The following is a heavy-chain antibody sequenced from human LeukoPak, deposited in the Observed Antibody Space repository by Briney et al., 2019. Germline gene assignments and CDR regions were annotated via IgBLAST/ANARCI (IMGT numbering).Heavy chain of an antibody. V-gene: IGHV4-34*01. J-gene: IGHJ6*03. CDR1: GRSSSGYY. CDR2: INNSGST. Sequence: SATPSLTCAVYGRSSSGYYWSWIRQPPGKGLEWIGEINNSGSTNYNTSLKSRVTISVDTSKNQFSLKLSSVTAADTAVYYCARGGYSSSSANMDVWGKGTTVTVSS. CDR3: ARGGYSSSSANMDV. D-gene: IGHD6-6*01.